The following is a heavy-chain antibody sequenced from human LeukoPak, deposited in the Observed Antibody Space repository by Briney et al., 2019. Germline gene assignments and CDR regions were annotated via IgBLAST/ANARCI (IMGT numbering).Heavy chain of an antibody. CDR2: IKSKRDCDTA. V-gene: IGHV3-15*01. J-gene: IGHJ5*02. CDR1: GFTFSDAW. D-gene: IGHD3-10*01. CDR3: STDRGLPS. Sequence: PGGALRLSCAASGFTFSDAWMNWGRQAPGKGGEWVGRIKSKRDCDTADYPAPVTVRLTISRHHSRNTLYLQMTSLETEDTAVYYCSTDRGLPSWGRGTLVTVSS.